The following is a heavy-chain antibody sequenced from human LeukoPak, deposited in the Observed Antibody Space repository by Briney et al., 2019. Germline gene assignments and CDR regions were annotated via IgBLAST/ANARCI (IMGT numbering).Heavy chain of an antibody. V-gene: IGHV4-39*01. J-gene: IGHJ5*02. CDR3: ARLPTGYPNWFDP. CDR2: IYHSGTT. CDR1: GGSIISSSYN. Sequence: SETLSLTCAVSGGSIISSSYNWGWIRQPPGMGLEWIGTIYHSGTTYYNPSLKSRVTISVDTSKNQFFLKLSSVTAADTAVYYCARLPTGYPNWFDPWGQGSLVTVSS. D-gene: IGHD3-9*01.